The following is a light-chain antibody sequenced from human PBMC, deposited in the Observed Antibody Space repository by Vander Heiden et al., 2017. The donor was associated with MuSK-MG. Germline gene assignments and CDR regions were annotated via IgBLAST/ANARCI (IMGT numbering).Light chain of an antibody. CDR2: GAS. CDR1: QSVSRTY. V-gene: IGKV3-20*01. Sequence: EIVLTQSPGTLSLSPGERATLSCRASQSVSRTYLAWYQHRPGQAPRLLIRGASTRATGIPDRFSGSGSGTDFTLTISRLEPEDVAVYYCQQYDRSPSIAFGGGTKVEIK. J-gene: IGKJ4*01. CDR3: QQYDRSPSIA.